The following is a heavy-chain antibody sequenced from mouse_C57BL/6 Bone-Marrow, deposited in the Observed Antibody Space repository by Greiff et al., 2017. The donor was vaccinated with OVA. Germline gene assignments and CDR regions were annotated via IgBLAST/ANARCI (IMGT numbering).Heavy chain of an antibody. V-gene: IGHV5-17*01. D-gene: IGHD2-4*01. J-gene: IGHJ2*01. CDR1: GFTFSDYG. CDR2: ISSGSSTI. CDR3: AKDYDDYFDY. Sequence: EVMLVESGGGLVKPGGSLKLSCAASGFTFSDYGMHWVRQAPEKGLEWVPYISSGSSTIYYADTVKGRFTISRDNAKNTLFLQMTSLRSEDTAMYYCAKDYDDYFDYWGQGTTLTVSS.